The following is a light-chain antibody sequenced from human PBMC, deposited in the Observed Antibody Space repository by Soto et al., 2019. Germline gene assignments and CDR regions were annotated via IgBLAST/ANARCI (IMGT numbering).Light chain of an antibody. CDR1: SSDVGGYNY. J-gene: IGLJ1*01. CDR3: SSFTSSSTYV. CDR2: EVT. V-gene: IGLV2-14*01. Sequence: QSALTQPASVSGSPGQSIAISCTGTSSDVGGYNYVSWYQQYPGKAPKFMIYEVTNRPSGVSNRFSGSKSGNTASLTISGLLAEDEADYYCSSFTSSSTYVFGTGTKLTVL.